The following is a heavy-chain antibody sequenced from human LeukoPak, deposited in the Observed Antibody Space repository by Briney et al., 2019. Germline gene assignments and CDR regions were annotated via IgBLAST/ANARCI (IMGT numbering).Heavy chain of an antibody. D-gene: IGHD3-22*01. J-gene: IGHJ2*01. Sequence: PGGSLRLSCAASGFTFSSYAMHWVRQAPGKGLVWVSRVKSDGSSTSYADSVKGRFTISRDNARNTLYLQMNSLRAEDTAVYYCAKDHASDRGWYFDLWGRGTLATVSS. CDR1: GFTFSSYA. V-gene: IGHV3-74*01. CDR3: AKDHASDRGWYFDL. CDR2: VKSDGSST.